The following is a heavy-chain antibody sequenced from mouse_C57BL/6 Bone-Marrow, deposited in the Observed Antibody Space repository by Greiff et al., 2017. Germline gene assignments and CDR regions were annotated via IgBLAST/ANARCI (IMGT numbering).Heavy chain of an antibody. V-gene: IGHV1-5*01. CDR2: IYPGNSDT. Sequence: VTQRPGQGLEWIGAIYPGNSDTSYNQKLKGKAKLTAVTSASTAYMELSSLTNEDSSVYYCTWYYYALDYWGQGTSVTVSS. J-gene: IGHJ4*01. CDR3: TWYYYALDY.